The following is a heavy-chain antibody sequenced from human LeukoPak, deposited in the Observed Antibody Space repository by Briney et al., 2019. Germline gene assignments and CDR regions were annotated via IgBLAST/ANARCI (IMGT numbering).Heavy chain of an antibody. Sequence: GGSLRLSCEASGFTFSGYGMHWVRLAPGKGLEWVADIWIDGKNEHFAASVKGRFTISRDNSKKTMYLQINSLRAEDTAVYYCARDRHCVNGLCHNSPGMDVWGRGTTVTVSS. J-gene: IGHJ6*02. CDR1: GFTFSGYG. V-gene: IGHV3-33*01. CDR3: ARDRHCVNGLCHNSPGMDV. D-gene: IGHD2-8*01. CDR2: IWIDGKNE.